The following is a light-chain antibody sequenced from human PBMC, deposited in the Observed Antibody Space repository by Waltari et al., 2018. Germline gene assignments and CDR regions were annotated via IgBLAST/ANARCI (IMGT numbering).Light chain of an antibody. CDR1: QSVRTY. CDR3: QHSYGTPPT. CDR2: DGS. Sequence: DIQMTQSPSSLSASVGDSVTITCRASQSVRTYLHWYQHQPGRAPRLVIYDGSTLQRGVPSRFTGGGSGTLFTLTIRGLQPEDFATYYCQHSYGTPPTFGGGTRVEI. J-gene: IGKJ4*01. V-gene: IGKV1-39*01.